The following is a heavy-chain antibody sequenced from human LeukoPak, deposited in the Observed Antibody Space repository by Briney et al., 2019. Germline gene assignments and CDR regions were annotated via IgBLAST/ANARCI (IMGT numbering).Heavy chain of an antibody. CDR3: TTVERWLLRSSPY. Sequence: GGSLRLSCAASGFTFSNAWMTWVRQAPGKGLERVGRIKTNTDGGTTDYAAPVKGRFTISRDDSKNALYLQMNSLKTDDTAVYYCTTVERWLLRSSPYWGQGTLVTVSS. V-gene: IGHV3-15*01. D-gene: IGHD5-24*01. CDR2: IKTNTDGGTT. J-gene: IGHJ4*02. CDR1: GFTFSNAW.